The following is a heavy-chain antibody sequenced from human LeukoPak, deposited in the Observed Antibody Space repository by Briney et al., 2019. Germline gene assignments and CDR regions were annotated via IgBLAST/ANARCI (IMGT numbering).Heavy chain of an antibody. Sequence: SETLSLTCAVYGGSFSGYYWSWIRQPPGKGLEWIGXXXXXGSTNYNPSLKSRVTISVDTSKNQFSLKLSSVTAADTAVYYCARGGLTMVRGVTNREYYFDYWGQGTLVTVSS. CDR1: GGSFSGYY. CDR2: XXXXGST. J-gene: IGHJ4*02. D-gene: IGHD3-10*01. CDR3: ARGGLTMVRGVTNREYYFDY. V-gene: IGHV4-34*01.